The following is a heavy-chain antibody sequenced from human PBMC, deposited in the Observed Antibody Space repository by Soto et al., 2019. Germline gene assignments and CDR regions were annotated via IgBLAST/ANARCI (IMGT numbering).Heavy chain of an antibody. J-gene: IGHJ3*02. CDR2: ISSSSSYI. CDR3: ARVGVPQRLHDAFDI. CDR1: GFTFRSSS. D-gene: IGHD6-25*01. V-gene: IGHV3-21*01. Sequence: PGGSLRLSCSASGFTFRSSSMNWVRQPQGKGLEWVSSISSSSSYIYYADSVKGRFTISRDNAKNSLYLQMNSLRAEDTAVYYCARVGVPQRLHDAFDIWGQGTMVTGSS.